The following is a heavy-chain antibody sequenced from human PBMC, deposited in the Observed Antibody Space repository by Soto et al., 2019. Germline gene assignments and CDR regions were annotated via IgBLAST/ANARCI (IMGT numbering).Heavy chain of an antibody. CDR2: TYYRSRSYN. Sequence: PSQTLSLTCAISGDSVSSNSAAWNWIRLSPSRGLEWLARTYYRSRSYNDYAVSVRSRITVNPDTSRNQFSLQLTSVTPEDTAVYYCAGTTSHQWYYMDVWGKGTTVTVSS. CDR3: AGTTSHQWYYMDV. J-gene: IGHJ6*03. CDR1: GDSVSSNSAA. D-gene: IGHD1-7*01. V-gene: IGHV6-1*01.